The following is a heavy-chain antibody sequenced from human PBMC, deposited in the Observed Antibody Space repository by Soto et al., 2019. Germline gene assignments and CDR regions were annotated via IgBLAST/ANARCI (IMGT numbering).Heavy chain of an antibody. D-gene: IGHD4-17*01. CDR1: GGSISSSNW. CDR2: IYHSGST. Sequence: SETLSLTCAVSGGSISSSNWWSWVRQPPGKGLEWIGEIYHSGSTNYNPSLKSRVTISVDKSKNQFSLKLSSVTAADTAVYYCARAADYGDYGENPREYDAFDIWGQGTMVTVSS. J-gene: IGHJ3*02. CDR3: ARAADYGDYGENPREYDAFDI. V-gene: IGHV4-4*02.